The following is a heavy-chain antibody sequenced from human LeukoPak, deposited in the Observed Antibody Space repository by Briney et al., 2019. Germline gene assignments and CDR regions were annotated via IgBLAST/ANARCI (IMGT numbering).Heavy chain of an antibody. Sequence: SETLSLTCTVSGGSISSSSYYWGWIRQPPGKGLEWIGSIYYSGSTYYNPSLKSRVTISVDTSKNQFSLKLSSVTAADTAVYYCARARLDYSSGWPYYFGYWGQGTLVTVSS. J-gene: IGHJ4*02. CDR3: ARARLDYSSGWPYYFGY. D-gene: IGHD6-19*01. V-gene: IGHV4-39*07. CDR2: IYYSGST. CDR1: GGSISSSSYY.